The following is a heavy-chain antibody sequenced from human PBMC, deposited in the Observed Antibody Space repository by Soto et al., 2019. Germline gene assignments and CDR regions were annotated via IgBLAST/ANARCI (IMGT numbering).Heavy chain of an antibody. CDR3: ARVVKAGDYGDYGRYYFDY. D-gene: IGHD4-17*01. Sequence: QVQLVKSGAEVKKPGASVKVSCKASGYTFTTYGITWVRQAPGQGLEWMGWISSYSGNTNYAQKLQRRLIVTIDTSTNTAYMDRRSLRSDDTAVYYCARVVKAGDYGDYGRYYFDYWGHGTLVTVSS. J-gene: IGHJ4*01. V-gene: IGHV1-18*04. CDR1: GYTFTTYG. CDR2: ISSYSGNT.